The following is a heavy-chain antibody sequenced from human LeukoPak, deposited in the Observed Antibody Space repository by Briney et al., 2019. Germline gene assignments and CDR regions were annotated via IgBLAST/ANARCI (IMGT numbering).Heavy chain of an antibody. CDR2: IYYSGST. J-gene: IGHJ4*02. CDR1: GGSISSGDYY. CDR3: ASSLRYDSSGYWDY. V-gene: IGHV4-30-4*08. Sequence: PSETLSLTCTVSGGSISSGDYYWSWIRQPPGKGLEWIGYIYYSGSTYYNPSLKSRVTISVDTSKNQFSLKLSSVTAADTAVYYCASSLRYDSSGYWDYWGQGTLVTVSS. D-gene: IGHD3-22*01.